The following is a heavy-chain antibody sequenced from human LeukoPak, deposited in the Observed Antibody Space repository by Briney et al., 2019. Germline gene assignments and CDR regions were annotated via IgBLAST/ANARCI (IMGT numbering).Heavy chain of an antibody. V-gene: IGHV1-2*02. J-gene: IGHJ4*02. Sequence: ASVKVSCKASGYTFTGYYMHWVRQAPGQGLEWMGWINPSSGGTNYAQKFQGRVTMTRDTSISTAYMELSRLRSDDTAVYYCARDYYDSSGYYGYWGQGTLVTVSS. CDR2: INPSSGGT. CDR1: GYTFTGYY. D-gene: IGHD3-22*01. CDR3: ARDYYDSSGYYGY.